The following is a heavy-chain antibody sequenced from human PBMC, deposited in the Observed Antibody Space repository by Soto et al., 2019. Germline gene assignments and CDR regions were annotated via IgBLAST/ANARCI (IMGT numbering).Heavy chain of an antibody. CDR3: AGEGVVIDQDHPFDY. CDR1: GGSFSGYY. D-gene: IGHD3-3*01. Sequence: QVQLQQWGAGRLKPSETLSLTCAVYGGSFSGYYWSWIRQPPGKGLEWIGEINHSGSTNYNPSLKSRVTNSVAPSKNQFSLKLSSVTAADTAVYYCAGEGVVIDQDHPFDYWGQGTLVTVSS. J-gene: IGHJ4*02. V-gene: IGHV4-34*01. CDR2: INHSGST.